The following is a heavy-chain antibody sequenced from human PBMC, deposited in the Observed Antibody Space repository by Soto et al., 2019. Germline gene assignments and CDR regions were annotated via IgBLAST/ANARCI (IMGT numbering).Heavy chain of an antibody. J-gene: IGHJ4*02. V-gene: IGHV4-31*03. CDR2: IYYNGST. Sequence: QVQLQESGPGLVKPSQTLSLTCTVSGGSISIAGYYWTWIRQHPGTGLEWVGNIYYNGSTFYNPSLKSRLIISLDMSKNQFSLKLGSVTAADTAVYYCARLRGYTRGRPNYFEYWGQGTRVAVSS. CDR3: ARLRGYTRGRPNYFEY. CDR1: GGSISIAGYY. D-gene: IGHD5-18*01.